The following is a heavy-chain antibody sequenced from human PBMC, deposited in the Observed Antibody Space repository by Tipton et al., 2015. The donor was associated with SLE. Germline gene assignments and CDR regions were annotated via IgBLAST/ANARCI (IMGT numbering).Heavy chain of an antibody. D-gene: IGHD3-16*01. CDR3: AKEGGEPVDSYYYYMDV. Sequence: TLSLTCAVYGGSFSGYFWSWIRQPPGKGLEWIGEINHSGNTNYNPSLKSRVTISVDTSKNQFSLKLSSVTAADTAVYYCAKEGGEPVDSYYYYMDVWGKGTTVTVSS. CDR2: INHSGNT. V-gene: IGHV4-34*01. CDR1: GGSFSGYF. J-gene: IGHJ6*03.